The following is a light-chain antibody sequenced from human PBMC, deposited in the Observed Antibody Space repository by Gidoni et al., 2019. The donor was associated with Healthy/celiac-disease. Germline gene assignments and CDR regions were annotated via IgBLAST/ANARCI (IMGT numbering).Light chain of an antibody. V-gene: IGLV1-47*01. Sequence: QSVLTQQPSASGNPGQRVTISCSGSSSNIGSNYVYWYQQLPGTAPKLLIYRNNQRPSGVPDRFSGSKSGTSASLAISGLRSEDDADYYCAAWDDSLSGWVFGGGTKLTVL. CDR3: AAWDDSLSGWV. J-gene: IGLJ3*02. CDR2: RNN. CDR1: SSNIGSNY.